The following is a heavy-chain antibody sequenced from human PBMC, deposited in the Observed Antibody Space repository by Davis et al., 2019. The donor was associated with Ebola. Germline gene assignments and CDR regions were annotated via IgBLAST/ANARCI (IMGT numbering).Heavy chain of an antibody. J-gene: IGHJ4*02. CDR2: ISSSSSYI. V-gene: IGHV3-21*01. CDR3: ARVGSSTSLDY. D-gene: IGHD2-2*01. Sequence: GRSLRLSCAASGFTFSDYYMSWVRQAPGKGLEWVSSISSSSSYIYYADSVKGRFTISRDNAKNSLYLQMNSLRAEDTAVYYCARVGSSTSLDYWGQGTLVTVSS. CDR1: GFTFSDYY.